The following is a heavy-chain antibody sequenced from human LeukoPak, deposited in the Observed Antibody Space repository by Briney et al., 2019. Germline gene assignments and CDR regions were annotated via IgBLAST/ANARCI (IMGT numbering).Heavy chain of an antibody. V-gene: IGHV1-46*01. CDR1: GYSFTNYY. J-gene: IGHJ4*02. CDR3: ARGAPTTGIEAGRFDD. CDR2: INPSGGST. D-gene: IGHD5-12*01. Sequence: ASVTVSCKASGYSFTNYYVHWVRQAPGQGLEWMGEINPSGGSTNYAQKFQGRITVTRDKYTNTVYMDMSSLRTEDTAMYYCARGAPTTGIEAGRFDDQGQRSPLT.